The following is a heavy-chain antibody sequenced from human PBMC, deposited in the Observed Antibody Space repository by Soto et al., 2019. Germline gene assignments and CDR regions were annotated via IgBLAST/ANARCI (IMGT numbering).Heavy chain of an antibody. CDR1: GFSLSTSGVG. Sequence: QITLKESGPTLVKPTQTLTLTCTFSGFSLSTSGVGVGWIRQPPGKALAWLALIYWDDDKRYSPSLKSRLTITKDTSKNQVVLTMTNMDPVDTATYYCAHRPPIPYDFWSGYLYYFDYWGQGTLVTVSS. CDR3: AHRPPIPYDFWSGYLYYFDY. CDR2: IYWDDDK. J-gene: IGHJ4*02. V-gene: IGHV2-5*02. D-gene: IGHD3-3*01.